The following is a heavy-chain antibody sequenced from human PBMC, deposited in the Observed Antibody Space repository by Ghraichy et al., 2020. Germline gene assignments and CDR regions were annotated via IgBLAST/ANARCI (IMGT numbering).Heavy chain of an antibody. CDR1: GGSISSYY. J-gene: IGHJ2*01. D-gene: IGHD3-22*01. Sequence: SETLSLTCTVSGGSISSYYWSWIRQPPGKGLEWIGYIYYSGSTNYNPSLKSRVTISVDTSKNQFSLKLSSVTAADTAVYYCARVGITMIVVATNWYFDLWGRGTLVTVSS. CDR3: ARVGITMIVVATNWYFDL. CDR2: IYYSGST. V-gene: IGHV4-59*01.